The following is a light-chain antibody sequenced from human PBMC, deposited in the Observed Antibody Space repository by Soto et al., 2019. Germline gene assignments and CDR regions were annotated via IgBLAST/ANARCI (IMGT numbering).Light chain of an antibody. V-gene: IGKV3-11*01. CDR3: QQRTNWPRVT. Sequence: EIVLTQSPGTRSVSPGERATLSCRASQSVSSYLAWYQQKPGQAPRLLIYDASSRATGIPARFSGSGSGTDFTLTISSLEPEDFAIYYCQQRTNWPRVTFGQGTKVDIK. J-gene: IGKJ1*01. CDR2: DAS. CDR1: QSVSSY.